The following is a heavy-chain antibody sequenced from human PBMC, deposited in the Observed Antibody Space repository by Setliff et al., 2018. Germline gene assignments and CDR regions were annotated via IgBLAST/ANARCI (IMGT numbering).Heavy chain of an antibody. CDR2: INHRGTT. CDR3: ARGPRFDYESPTYRRRFDP. CDR1: GGSFSGYY. J-gene: IGHJ5*02. V-gene: IGHV4-34*01. D-gene: IGHD3-22*01. Sequence: PSETLSLTCAVYGGSFSGYYWNWIRQAPGKGLEWIGEINHRGTTSYTPSLKGRVTISVDTSKNLFSLKLSSVTAADTAVYSCARGPRFDYESPTYRRRFDPWGQGTAVTVSS.